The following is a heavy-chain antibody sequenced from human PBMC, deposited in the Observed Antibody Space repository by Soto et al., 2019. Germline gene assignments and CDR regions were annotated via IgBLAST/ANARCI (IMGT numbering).Heavy chain of an antibody. CDR1: GYYFNNYW. J-gene: IGHJ6*04. Sequence: PGESLKISCQASGYYFNNYWIGWVRQMPGKGLEWMGIIFPGDSDTRYSPSFQGQVTLSVDKSISTAYLQWSSLKASDTALYYCGRTTSASLPYYNGRDVGGKGTRVTSPQ. CDR2: IFPGDSDT. CDR3: GRTTSASLPYYNGRDV. V-gene: IGHV5-51*01. D-gene: IGHD1-1*01.